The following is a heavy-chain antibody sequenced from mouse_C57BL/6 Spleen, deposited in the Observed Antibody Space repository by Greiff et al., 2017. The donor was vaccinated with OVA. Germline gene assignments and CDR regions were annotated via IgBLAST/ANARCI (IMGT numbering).Heavy chain of an antibody. V-gene: IGHV1-53*01. CDR3: ARGPMGNYVAWFAY. D-gene: IGHD2-1*01. J-gene: IGHJ3*01. CDR2: INPSNGGT. CDR1: GYTFTSYW. Sequence: QVQLQPPGTELVKPGASVKLSCKASGYTFTSYWMHWVKQRPGQGLEWIGNINPSNGGTNYNEKFKSKATLTVDKSSSTAYMQLSSLTSEDSAVYYCARGPMGNYVAWFAYWGQGTLVTVSA.